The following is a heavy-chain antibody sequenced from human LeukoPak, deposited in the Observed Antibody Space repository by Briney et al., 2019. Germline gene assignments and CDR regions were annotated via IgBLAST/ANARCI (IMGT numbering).Heavy chain of an antibody. CDR2: INPSGGST. Sequence: ASVKVSCKACGYTFTRYYMNWVGQAAGQGLEGMGIINPSGGSTNYAQKFQGRVTMTRDTSTSTIYMEVSSLRSKDTAVYYCATSFRAVNWFDPWGQGTLVTVSS. CDR3: ATSFRAVNWFDP. J-gene: IGHJ5*02. V-gene: IGHV1-46*01. CDR1: GYTFTRYY. D-gene: IGHD3-10*01.